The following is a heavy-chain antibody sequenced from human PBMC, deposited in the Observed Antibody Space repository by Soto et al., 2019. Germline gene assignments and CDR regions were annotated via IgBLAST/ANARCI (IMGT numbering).Heavy chain of an antibody. Sequence: PGGSLRLSCAASGFTFSSYAMSWVRQAPGKGLEWVSAISGSGGSTYYADSVKGRFTISRDNAKNSLYLQMNSLRAEDTAVYYCATEDYYDSSGYDYYYGMDVWGQGTTVTVSS. D-gene: IGHD3-22*01. CDR1: GFTFSSYA. CDR3: ATEDYYDSSGYDYYYGMDV. CDR2: ISGSGGST. V-gene: IGHV3-23*01. J-gene: IGHJ6*02.